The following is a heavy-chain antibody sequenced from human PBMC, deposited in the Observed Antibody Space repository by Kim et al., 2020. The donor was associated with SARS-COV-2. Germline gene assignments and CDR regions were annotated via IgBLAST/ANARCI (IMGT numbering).Heavy chain of an antibody. Sequence: GESLKISCKGSGYSFTSYWIGWVRQMPGKGLEWMGIIYPGDSDTRYSPSFQGQVTISADKSISTAYLQWSSLKASDTAMYYCARRPYYYDSSDWYFDLWGRGTLVTVSS. CDR2: IYPGDSDT. CDR3: ARRPYYYDSSDWYFDL. J-gene: IGHJ2*01. CDR1: GYSFTSYW. V-gene: IGHV5-51*01. D-gene: IGHD3-22*01.